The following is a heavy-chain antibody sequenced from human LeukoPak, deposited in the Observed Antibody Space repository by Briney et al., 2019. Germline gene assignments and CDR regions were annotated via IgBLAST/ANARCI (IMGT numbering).Heavy chain of an antibody. Sequence: SETLSLTCTVSGGSISSYYWSWIRQPAGKGLEWIGRIYTSGSTNYNPSLKSRVTMSVDTSKNQFSLKLGSVTAADTAVYYCARADYDILTGYYLFDYWGQGTLVTVSS. J-gene: IGHJ4*02. CDR2: IYTSGST. V-gene: IGHV4-4*07. CDR3: ARADYDILTGYYLFDY. CDR1: GGSISSYY. D-gene: IGHD3-9*01.